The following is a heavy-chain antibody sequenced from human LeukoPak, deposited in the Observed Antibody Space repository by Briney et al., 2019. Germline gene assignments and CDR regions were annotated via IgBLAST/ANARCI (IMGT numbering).Heavy chain of an antibody. CDR3: AKVPSIVVVPAARGVAFDI. Sequence: PGGSLRLSCAASGFTFSSYAMSWVRQAREKGLEWVSAISGSGGSTYYADSVKGRFTISRDNSKNTLYLQMDSLRAEDTAVYYCAKVPSIVVVPAARGVAFDIWGQGTMVTVSS. V-gene: IGHV3-23*01. CDR1: GFTFSSYA. J-gene: IGHJ3*02. D-gene: IGHD2-2*01. CDR2: ISGSGGST.